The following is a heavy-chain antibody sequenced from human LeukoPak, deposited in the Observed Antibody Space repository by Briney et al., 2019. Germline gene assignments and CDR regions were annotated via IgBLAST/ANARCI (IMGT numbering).Heavy chain of an antibody. CDR1: GFTFSSYA. CDR3: ARGGYQLLYSPFDY. D-gene: IGHD2-2*02. Sequence: GGSLRLSCAASGFTFSSYAMHWVRQAPGKGLEWVAVISYDGSNKYYADSVKGPFTISRDNSKNTLYLQMNSLRAEDTAVYYCARGGYQLLYSPFDYWGQGTLVTVSS. CDR2: ISYDGSNK. J-gene: IGHJ4*02. V-gene: IGHV3-30*04.